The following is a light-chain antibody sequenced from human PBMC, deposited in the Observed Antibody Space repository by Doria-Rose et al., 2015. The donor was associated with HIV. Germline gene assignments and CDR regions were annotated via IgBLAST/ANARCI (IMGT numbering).Light chain of an antibody. V-gene: IGLV2-8*01. Sequence: TGTSSDVGAYNFVSWYQQHPGKAPKLMIYEVTKRPSGAPDRFSGSKSGNTASLTVSGLQAEDEADYYCTSYAGSNNFVFGTGTKVTVL. CDR2: EVT. J-gene: IGLJ1*01. CDR3: TSYAGSNNFV. CDR1: SSDVGAYNF.